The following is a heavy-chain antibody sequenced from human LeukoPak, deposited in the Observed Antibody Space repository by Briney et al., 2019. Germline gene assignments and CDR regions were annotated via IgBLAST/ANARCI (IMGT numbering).Heavy chain of an antibody. J-gene: IGHJ4*02. CDR1: GFTFSSYW. Sequence: AGGSLRLSCAASGFTFSSYWMHWVRQAPGKGLVWVSRINSDGSSTSYADSVKGRFTISRDNVKNTLYLQMSSPRAEDTAVYYCAREGVSSWYYFDYWGQGTLVTVSS. CDR3: AREGVSSWYYFDY. CDR2: INSDGSST. V-gene: IGHV3-74*01. D-gene: IGHD6-13*01.